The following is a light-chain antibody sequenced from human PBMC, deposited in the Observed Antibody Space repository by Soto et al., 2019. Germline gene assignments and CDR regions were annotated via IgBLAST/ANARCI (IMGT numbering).Light chain of an antibody. CDR3: LQDINYPWT. Sequence: DTQMTQSPSTLSASLGDRVPITCRASQSINSWLAWYQHEPGKAPKLLIYKASTLESGVPSRFRGSGSGTEFTLTISSLQPDDFAPYYCLQDINYPWTFGQGTKVDNK. J-gene: IGKJ1*01. V-gene: IGKV1-5*03. CDR1: QSINSW. CDR2: KAS.